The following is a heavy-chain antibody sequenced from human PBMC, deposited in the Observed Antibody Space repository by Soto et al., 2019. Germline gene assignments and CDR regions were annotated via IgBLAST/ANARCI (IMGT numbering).Heavy chain of an antibody. CDR3: ARSRYCTNGVCHSYYGMDV. J-gene: IGHJ6*02. CDR2: IGTAGDT. V-gene: IGHV3-13*01. CDR1: GFTFSSYD. Sequence: EVQLVESGGGLVQPGGSLRLSCAASGFTFSSYDMHWVRQATGKGLEWVSAIGTAGDTYYPGSVKGRFTISRENAKNSLYLQMNSLRAGDTAVYYCARSRYCTNGVCHSYYGMDVWGQGTTVTVSS. D-gene: IGHD2-8*01.